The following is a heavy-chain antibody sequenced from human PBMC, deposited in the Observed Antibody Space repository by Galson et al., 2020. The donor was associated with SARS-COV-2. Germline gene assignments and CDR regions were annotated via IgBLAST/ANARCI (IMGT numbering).Heavy chain of an antibody. J-gene: IGHJ3*02. CDR2: ISYDETSK. D-gene: IGHD6-13*01. Sequence: GGSLRLSCAASGFTFSSCAMHWVRQAPGKGLEWVAVISYDETSKHYADSVKGRITISRDKSMNTLYLQMNSLRVEDTAVYYCARDPLQRGYFLDALDIWGQGTMVTVSS. V-gene: IGHV3-30*01. CDR1: GFTFSSCA. CDR3: ARDPLQRGYFLDALDI.